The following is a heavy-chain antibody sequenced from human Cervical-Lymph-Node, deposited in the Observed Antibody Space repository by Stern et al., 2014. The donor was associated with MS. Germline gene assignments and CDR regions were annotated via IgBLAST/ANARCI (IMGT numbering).Heavy chain of an antibody. CDR2: IYTRGGT. CDR3: ARDVGYCSNTKCYSLDL. J-gene: IGHJ5*02. Sequence: QVQLQESGPGLVKPSQTLSLTCTVSGDSISSGIYYWSWIRQPAGKGLEWIGRIYTRGGTNYNPSLKSRLTISVDTSKNQFPLSLSSVTAADSAVYYCARDVGYCSNTKCYSLDLWGQGTLVTVSS. CDR1: GDSISSGIYY. V-gene: IGHV4-61*02. D-gene: IGHD2-2*01.